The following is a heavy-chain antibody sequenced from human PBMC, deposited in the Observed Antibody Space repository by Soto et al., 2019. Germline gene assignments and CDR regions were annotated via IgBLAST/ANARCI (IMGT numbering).Heavy chain of an antibody. D-gene: IGHD2-2*01. V-gene: IGHV3-30*18. CDR3: AKDQYQLIRRCYGLDV. CDR1: GFTFSNYV. J-gene: IGHJ6*02. CDR2: ISYDESNK. Sequence: QVQLVESGGGVVQPGRSLRLSCAASGFTFSNYVMHWVRQAPGKGLEWVAVISYDESNKYYADSVRGRFTISRDNSKNTLFLQMNSLRPEYTAVYYCAKDQYQLIRRCYGLDVWGQGTTVTVSS.